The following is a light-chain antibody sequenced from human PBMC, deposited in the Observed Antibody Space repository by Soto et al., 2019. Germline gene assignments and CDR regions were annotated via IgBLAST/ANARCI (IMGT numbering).Light chain of an antibody. V-gene: IGLV2-14*03. CDR3: SSYTTTGTQV. CDR2: DVS. Sequence: QSALTQPASVSGSPGQSITLSCTGTTSDVGGFDYVSWYQQHPGKAPKLMIFDVSNRPSGVSDRFSGSKSGNTASLTISGLQDEDEAAYYCSSYTTTGTQVFGTGTKVTVL. J-gene: IGLJ1*01. CDR1: TSDVGGFDY.